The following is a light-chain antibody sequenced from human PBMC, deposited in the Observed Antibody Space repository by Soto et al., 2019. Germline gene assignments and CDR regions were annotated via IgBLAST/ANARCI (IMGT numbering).Light chain of an antibody. Sequence: QLVLTQPPSASGTPGQRVTISCSGSSSNIGRNTVSWYQHLPGTAPKLLIFTDNQRPSGVPDRFSGSKSGTSASLVVSGLQSEDEADYYCAAGDERLNVFYVFGTGTKPTVL. CDR2: TDN. V-gene: IGLV1-44*01. CDR3: AAGDERLNVFYV. CDR1: SSNIGRNT. J-gene: IGLJ1*01.